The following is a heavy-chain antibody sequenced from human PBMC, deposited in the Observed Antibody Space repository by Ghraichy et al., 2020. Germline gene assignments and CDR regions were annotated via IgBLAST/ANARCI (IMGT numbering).Heavy chain of an antibody. CDR2: ISAYNGNT. V-gene: IGHV1-18*04. D-gene: IGHD6-6*01. CDR3: ARDRFVGQLSREGFDP. Sequence: ASVKVSCKASGYTFTSYGISWVRQAPGQGLEWMGWISAYNGNTNYAQKLQGRVTMTPDTSTSTAYMELRSLRSDDTAVYYCARDRFVGQLSREGFDPWGQGTLVTVSS. CDR1: GYTFTSYG. J-gene: IGHJ5*02.